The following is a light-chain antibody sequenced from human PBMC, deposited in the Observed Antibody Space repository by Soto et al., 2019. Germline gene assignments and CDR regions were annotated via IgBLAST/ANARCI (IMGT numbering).Light chain of an antibody. CDR1: QTLRRTY. V-gene: IGKV3-11*01. CDR2: GAS. Sequence: GVKQSPGTVSLSPVERATLSCRASQTLRRTYIAWYQQKPGQAPRVLIYGASKRATGIPARFSGSGSGTDFTLTISSLEPEDFAVYYCQQRSNWPPGTFGQGTKVAIK. J-gene: IGKJ1*01. CDR3: QQRSNWPPGT.